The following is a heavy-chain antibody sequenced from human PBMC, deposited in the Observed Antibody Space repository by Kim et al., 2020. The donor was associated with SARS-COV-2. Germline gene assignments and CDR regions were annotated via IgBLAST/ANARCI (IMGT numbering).Heavy chain of an antibody. CDR1: GFTFSGSA. V-gene: IGHV3-73*01. Sequence: GGSLRLSCAASGFTFSGSAMHWVRQASGKGLEWVGRIRSKANSYATAYAASVKGRFTISRDDSKNTAYLQMNSLKTEDTAVYYCTRQMGWFGELLWVENSHHDAFDIWGQGTMVTVSS. J-gene: IGHJ3*02. CDR2: IRSKANSYAT. CDR3: TRQMGWFGELLWVENSHHDAFDI. D-gene: IGHD3-10*01.